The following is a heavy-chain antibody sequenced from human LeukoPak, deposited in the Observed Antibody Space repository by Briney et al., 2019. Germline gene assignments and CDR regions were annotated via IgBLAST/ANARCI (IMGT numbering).Heavy chain of an antibody. J-gene: IGHJ4*02. V-gene: IGHV4-34*01. CDR1: GGSFSGYY. CDR2: INHSGST. D-gene: IGHD2-2*01. Sequence: SETLSLTCAVYGGSFSGYYWSWIRQPPGKGLEWIGEINHSGSTNYNPSLKSRVTISVHTSKNQFSLKLSSVTAADTAVYYCARADDNCSSTCCYQVFDYWGQGTLVTVSS. CDR3: ARADDNCSSTCCYQVFDY.